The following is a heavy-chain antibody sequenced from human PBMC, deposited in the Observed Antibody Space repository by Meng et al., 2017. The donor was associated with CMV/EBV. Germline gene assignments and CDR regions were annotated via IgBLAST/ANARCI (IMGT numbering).Heavy chain of an antibody. Sequence: GESLKISCAASGFTFSSYWMSWVRQAPGKGLEWVANIKQDGSEKYYVDSVKGRFTISRDNAKNSLYLQMNGLRAEDTAVYYCARGIGYCSSTSCDRYAFDIWGQGTMVTVSS. V-gene: IGHV3-7*01. J-gene: IGHJ3*02. CDR1: GFTFSSYW. D-gene: IGHD2-2*01. CDR3: ARGIGYCSSTSCDRYAFDI. CDR2: IKQDGSEK.